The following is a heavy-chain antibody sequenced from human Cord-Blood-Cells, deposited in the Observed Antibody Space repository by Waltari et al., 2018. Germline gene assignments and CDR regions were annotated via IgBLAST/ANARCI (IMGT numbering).Heavy chain of an antibody. Sequence: QGQLVQSGAEGKKPGSSVKVSCKASGGTFSSYAISWGRQAPGQGLEWMGGIIPIFGTANSAPKFQGRVTITADKSTSTAYMGLSSLRSEDTAVYYCARGGSDSSSSVAFDIWGQGTMVTVSS. CDR2: IIPIFGTA. D-gene: IGHD6-6*01. J-gene: IGHJ3*02. V-gene: IGHV1-69*06. CDR3: ARGGSDSSSSVAFDI. CDR1: GGTFSSYA.